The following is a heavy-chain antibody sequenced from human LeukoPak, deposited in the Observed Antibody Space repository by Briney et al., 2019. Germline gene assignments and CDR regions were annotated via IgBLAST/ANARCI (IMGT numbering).Heavy chain of an antibody. CDR1: GYTFTGYY. D-gene: IGHD1-26*01. CDR2: INPNSGGT. J-gene: IGHJ3*02. V-gene: IGHV1-2*06. Sequence: ASVKVSCKASGYTFTGYYMHWVRQAPGQGLEWMGRINPNSGGTNSAQNFQGRVTMTRDTSISTAYMELSRLRSDDTAVYHCARLGELLFDAFDIWGQGTMVTVSS. CDR3: ARLGELLFDAFDI.